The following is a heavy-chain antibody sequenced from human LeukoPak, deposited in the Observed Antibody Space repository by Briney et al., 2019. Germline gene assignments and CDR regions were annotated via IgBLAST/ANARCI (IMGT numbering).Heavy chain of an antibody. J-gene: IGHJ2*01. Sequence: SETLSLTCTVSGGSISNYYWTWIRQPAGKGLEWIGRISTSGRTNYNPSLKSRVTMSVDTSKDQFSLKLNSVTAADTAMYYCVRSNSGYDFYWYFDLWGRGTLVTVSS. CDR2: ISTSGRT. CDR1: GGSISNYY. D-gene: IGHD5-12*01. V-gene: IGHV4-4*07. CDR3: VRSNSGYDFYWYFDL.